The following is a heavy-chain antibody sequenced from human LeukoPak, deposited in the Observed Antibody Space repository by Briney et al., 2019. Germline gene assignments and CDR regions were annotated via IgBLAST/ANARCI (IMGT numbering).Heavy chain of an antibody. D-gene: IGHD2-2*01. Sequence: GASVKVSCKASGYTFTSYGISWVRQAPGQGLEWMGWISAYNGNTNYAQKLQGRVTMTTDTSTSTAYMELRSLRSDDTAVYYCARLPSAGLIYQPLPDYWGQGTLVTVSS. V-gene: IGHV1-18*01. CDR1: GYTFTSYG. CDR3: ARLPSAGLIYQPLPDY. J-gene: IGHJ4*02. CDR2: ISAYNGNT.